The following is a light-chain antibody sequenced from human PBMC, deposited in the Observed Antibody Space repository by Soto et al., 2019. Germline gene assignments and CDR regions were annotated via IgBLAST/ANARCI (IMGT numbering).Light chain of an antibody. J-gene: IGKJ1*01. CDR2: GAS. CDR3: QQYNNWPRT. Sequence: EIVMRQSPATLSVSPGERATLCCRASQSVSSNLAWYQQKPGQAPRLLIYGASTRATGIPARFSGSGSGTEFTLTISSLQSEDFAVYYCQQYNNWPRTFGQGTKVDIK. CDR1: QSVSSN. V-gene: IGKV3-15*01.